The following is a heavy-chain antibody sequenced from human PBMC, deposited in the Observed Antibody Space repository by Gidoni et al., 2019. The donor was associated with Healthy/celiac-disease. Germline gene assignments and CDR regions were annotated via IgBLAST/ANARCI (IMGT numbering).Heavy chain of an antibody. D-gene: IGHD6-19*01. CDR2: IYYSGST. CDR1: GCSISSSSYY. Sequence: QLQLQESGPGLVKPSETPSLTCTVSGCSISSSSYYWGWIRQPPGKGLEWIGSIYYSGSTYYNPSLKSRVTISVDTSKNQFSLKLSSVTAADTAVYYCAGGGASSPHGSGWNSPPYYFDYWGQGTLVTVSS. V-gene: IGHV4-39*05. CDR3: AGGGASSPHGSGWNSPPYYFDY. J-gene: IGHJ4*02.